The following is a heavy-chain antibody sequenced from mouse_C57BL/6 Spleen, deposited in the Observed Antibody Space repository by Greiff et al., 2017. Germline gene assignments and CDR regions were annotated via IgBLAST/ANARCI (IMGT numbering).Heavy chain of an antibody. CDR3: ARKGDYYGSSPVFDV. J-gene: IGHJ1*03. V-gene: IGHV2-2*01. Sequence: VKLMESGPGLVQPSQSLSITCTVSGFSLTSYGVHWVRQSPGKGLEWRGVIWSGGSTDYNAAFISRLSISKDNSKSQVFFKMNSLQADDTAIYYCARKGDYYGSSPVFDVWGTGTTVTVSS. D-gene: IGHD1-1*01. CDR1: GFSLTSYG. CDR2: IWSGGST.